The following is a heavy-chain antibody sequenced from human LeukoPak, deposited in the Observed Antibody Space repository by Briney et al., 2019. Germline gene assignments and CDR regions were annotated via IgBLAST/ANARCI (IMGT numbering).Heavy chain of an antibody. CDR2: ISSSGSTI. V-gene: IGHV3-11*01. CDR3: ARDGTTVTTSVTYYYYYGMDV. Sequence: GSLRLSCAASGFTFSDYYMSWIRQAPGKGLEWVSYISSSGSTIYYADSVKGRFTISRDNAKNSLYLQMNSLRAEDTAVYYCARDGTTVTTSVTYYYYYGMDVWGQGTTVTVSS. J-gene: IGHJ6*02. D-gene: IGHD4-11*01. CDR1: GFTFSDYY.